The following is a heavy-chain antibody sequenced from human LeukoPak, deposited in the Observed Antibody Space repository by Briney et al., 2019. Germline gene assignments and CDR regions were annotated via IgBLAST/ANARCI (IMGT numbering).Heavy chain of an antibody. J-gene: IGHJ3*02. CDR3: AGPYYDILTGYYAFAFDI. CDR2: IYPGDSDT. Sequence: GQSLKISCKGSGYRFSSHWIGWVRQMPGKGLEWMGIIYPGDSDTRYSPSFQGQVTISADKSISTAYLHWSSLKASDTAMYYCAGPYYDILTGYYAFAFDIWGQGTMVTVSS. V-gene: IGHV5-51*01. CDR1: GYRFSSHW. D-gene: IGHD3-9*01.